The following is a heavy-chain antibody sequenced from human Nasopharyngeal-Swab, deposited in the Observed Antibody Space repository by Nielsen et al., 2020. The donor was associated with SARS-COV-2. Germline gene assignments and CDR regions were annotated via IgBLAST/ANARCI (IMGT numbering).Heavy chain of an antibody. CDR2: ISSSSSYI. V-gene: IGHV3-21*04. Sequence: GESLKISCAASGFTFSSYSMNWVRQAPGKGLEWVSSISSSSSYIYYADSVKGRFTISRDNAKNSLYLQMNSLRAEDTAVFYCARVGYNWNSGYFQHWGQGTLVTVSS. CDR1: GFTFSSYS. D-gene: IGHD1-7*01. J-gene: IGHJ1*01. CDR3: ARVGYNWNSGYFQH.